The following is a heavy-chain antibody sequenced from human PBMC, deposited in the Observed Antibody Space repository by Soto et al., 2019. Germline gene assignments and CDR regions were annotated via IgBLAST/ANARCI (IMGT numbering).Heavy chain of an antibody. Sequence: ASVKVSCKASGGTFSSCAISWVRQAPGQGLEWMGGIIPIFGTANYAQKFQGRVTITADESTSTAYMELSSLRSEDTAVYYCARDRDSGYDSLDYWGQGTLVTVSS. CDR1: GGTFSSCA. J-gene: IGHJ4*02. D-gene: IGHD5-12*01. V-gene: IGHV1-69*13. CDR2: IIPIFGTA. CDR3: ARDRDSGYDSLDY.